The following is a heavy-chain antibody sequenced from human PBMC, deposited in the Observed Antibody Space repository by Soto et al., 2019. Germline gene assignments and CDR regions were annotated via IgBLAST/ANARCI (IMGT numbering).Heavy chain of an antibody. CDR2: IIPISGTA. Sequence: QVQLVQSGAEVKKPGSSVKVSCKASGGSSKNYAISWVRQAPGQGLEWMGGIIPISGTADYAEKFQGRLTITADKSTITAYMELSSLRSEDTAVYYCARDMTVFTVPYFDYWGQGTLVTVSS. V-gene: IGHV1-69*06. CDR1: GGSSKNYA. D-gene: IGHD2-21*02. CDR3: ARDMTVFTVPYFDY. J-gene: IGHJ4*02.